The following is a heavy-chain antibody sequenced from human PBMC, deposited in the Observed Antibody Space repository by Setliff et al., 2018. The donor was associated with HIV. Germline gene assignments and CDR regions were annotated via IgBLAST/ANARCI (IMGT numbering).Heavy chain of an antibody. V-gene: IGHV1-69*05. J-gene: IGHJ5*02. CDR3: ARELRITIFGVVSNWFDP. Sequence: SVKVSCKASGGTFSSYAISWVRQAPGQGLEWMGGIIPIFGTANYAQKFQGRVTITTDESTSTAYMELSSLRSEDTAVYYCARELRITIFGVVSNWFDPWGQGTLVTVSS. CDR2: IIPIFGTA. D-gene: IGHD3-3*01. CDR1: GGTFSSYA.